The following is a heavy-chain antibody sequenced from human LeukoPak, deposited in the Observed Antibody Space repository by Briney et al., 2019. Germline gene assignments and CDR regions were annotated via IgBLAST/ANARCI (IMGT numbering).Heavy chain of an antibody. D-gene: IGHD4-17*01. J-gene: IGHJ3*01. Sequence: SGPALVKPTQTLTLTCTFSGFSLSTSGMCVSWIRQPPGKALEWVARIDWDDDKYYSTSLKTRLTISKDTSKNQVVLTMTNMDPADTATYYCARIKIAGDYGRRAFDVWGQGTMVTVSS. CDR3: ARIKIAGDYGRRAFDV. CDR1: GFSLSTSGMC. CDR2: IDWDDDK. V-gene: IGHV2-70*11.